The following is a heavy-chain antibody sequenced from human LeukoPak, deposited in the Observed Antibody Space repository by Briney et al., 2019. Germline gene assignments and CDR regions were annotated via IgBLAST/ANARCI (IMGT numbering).Heavy chain of an antibody. V-gene: IGHV4-31*03. Sequence: SQTLSLTRTVSGGSISSGGYYWSWIRQHPGKGLEWIGYIYYSGSTYYNPSLKSRVTISVDTSKNQFSLKLSSVTAADTAVYYCARGSGSYFLYWGQGTLVTVSS. CDR1: GGSISSGGYY. CDR3: ARGSGSYFLY. J-gene: IGHJ4*02. CDR2: IYYSGST. D-gene: IGHD1-26*01.